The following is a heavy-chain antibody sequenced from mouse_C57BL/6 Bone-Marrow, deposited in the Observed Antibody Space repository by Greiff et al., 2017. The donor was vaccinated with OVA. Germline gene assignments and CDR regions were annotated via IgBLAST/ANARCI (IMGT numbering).Heavy chain of an antibody. V-gene: IGHV1-80*01. CDR2: IYPGDGDT. CDR3: ARGEPGAY. J-gene: IGHJ3*01. CDR1: GYAFSSYW. Sequence: VKVVESGAELVKPGASVKISCKASGYAFSSYWMNWVKQRPGKGLEWIGQIYPGDGDTNYNGKFKGKATLTADKSSNTAYMQLSSLTSEYSAVYFCARGEPGAYWGQGTLVTVSA.